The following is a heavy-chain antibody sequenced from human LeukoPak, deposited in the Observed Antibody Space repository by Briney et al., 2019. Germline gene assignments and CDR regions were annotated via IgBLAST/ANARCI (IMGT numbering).Heavy chain of an antibody. J-gene: IGHJ4*02. CDR2: INHGGST. Sequence: SETLSLTCAVYGGSLSAYYWTWIRQPPGKGLEWIGEINHGGSTNYNPSLKSRVTISIDTSKNQFSLKLSSVTAADTAVYYCARASYSYDINGWVPFDYWGQGTLVTVSS. CDR1: GGSLSAYY. CDR3: ARASYSYDINGWVPFDY. D-gene: IGHD3-22*01. V-gene: IGHV4-34*01.